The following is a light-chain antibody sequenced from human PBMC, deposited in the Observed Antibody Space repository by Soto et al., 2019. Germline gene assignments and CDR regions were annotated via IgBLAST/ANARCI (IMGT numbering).Light chain of an antibody. V-gene: IGKV3-11*01. CDR1: QSVSQP. CDR2: DAS. J-gene: IGKJ5*01. Sequence: EIVLTQSPGTLSLFPGERATLSCRASQSVSQPLAWYQQKSGQSPRLLIYDASNRAPGIPARFSGSGSGTDFTLTISSLEPEDFAVYYCQHRGEWPPGATFGQGTRLEIK. CDR3: QHRGEWPPGAT.